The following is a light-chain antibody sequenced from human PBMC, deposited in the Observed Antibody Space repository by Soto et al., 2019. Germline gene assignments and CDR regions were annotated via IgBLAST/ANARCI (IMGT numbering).Light chain of an antibody. CDR1: QSVSSN. J-gene: IGKJ1*01. V-gene: IGKV3-15*01. CDR2: GAS. CDR3: QQYNNWPWT. Sequence: EIVMTQSPATLSVSPGERATLSCRASQSVSSNLAWYQQKPGQAPRLLIYGASTRATGIPARFSGSGSGTEFTLTISSLQSEDFAVYHCQQYNNWPWTFGQGTKLEIK.